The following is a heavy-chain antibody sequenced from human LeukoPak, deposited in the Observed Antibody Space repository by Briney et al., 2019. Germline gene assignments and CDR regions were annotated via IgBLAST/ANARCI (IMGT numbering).Heavy chain of an antibody. CDR1: GFTFSSCA. D-gene: IGHD3/OR15-3a*01. CDR2: ITNSGGST. V-gene: IGHV3-23*01. J-gene: IGHJ4*02. CDR3: AKCPIRGLIDY. Sequence: PGESLRLSCAASGFTFSSCAMGWVRLAPGKGLEWVSTITNSGGSTFYTDSVKGRFTISRDNSKNTLYLQMNSLRAEDTAVYYCAKCPIRGLIDYWGQGTLVTVSS.